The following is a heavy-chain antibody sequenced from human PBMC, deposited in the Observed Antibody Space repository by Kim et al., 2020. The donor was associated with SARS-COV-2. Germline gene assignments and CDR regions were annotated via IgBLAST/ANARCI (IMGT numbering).Heavy chain of an antibody. CDR2: IYYSGSA. CDR1: GGSITSYSYY. D-gene: IGHD6-19*01. J-gene: IGHJ5*01. V-gene: IGHV4-39*01. CDR3: ARNAGGKQWLVLGVRGFDS. Sequence: SETLSLTCTVSGGSITSYSYYWGWIRQPPGKGLEWIGSIYYSGSAYSNPSLNSRVTISVDTSKNQFYLKLTSVTAADTAVYYCARNAGGKQWLVLGVRGFDSWGQGTLVTVSS.